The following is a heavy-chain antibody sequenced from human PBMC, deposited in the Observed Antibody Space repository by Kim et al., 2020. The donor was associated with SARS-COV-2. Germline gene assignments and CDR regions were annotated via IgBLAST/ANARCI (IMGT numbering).Heavy chain of an antibody. Sequence: ASVKVSCKASGYTFTSYAMHWVRQAPGQRLEWMGWINAGNGNTKYSQKFQGRVTITRDTSASTAYMELSSLRSEDTAVYYCAREITMVRGVIIGRWFDPWGQGTLVTVSS. D-gene: IGHD3-10*01. CDR3: AREITMVRGVIIGRWFDP. V-gene: IGHV1-3*01. J-gene: IGHJ5*02. CDR1: GYTFTSYA. CDR2: INAGNGNT.